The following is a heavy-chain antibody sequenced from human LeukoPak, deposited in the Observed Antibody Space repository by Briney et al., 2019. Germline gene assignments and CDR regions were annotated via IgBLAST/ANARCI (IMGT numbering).Heavy chain of an antibody. CDR2: IDGDGATT. J-gene: IGHJ2*01. CDR3: TRDSGADRRYFDL. V-gene: IGHV3-74*01. Sequence: GGSLRLSCAASGFTFNSYLMSWVRQAPGKGLVWVSRIDGDGATTSYKDSVKGRFTTSRDNANNMVYLEMNSLRVEDTAVYYCTRDSGADRRYFDLWGRGTLVTVSS. CDR1: GFTFNSYL. D-gene: IGHD7-27*01.